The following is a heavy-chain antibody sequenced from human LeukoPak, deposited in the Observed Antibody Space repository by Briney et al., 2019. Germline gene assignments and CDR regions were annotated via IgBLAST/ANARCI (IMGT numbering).Heavy chain of an antibody. V-gene: IGHV4-38-2*01. Sequence: PSETLSLTCAVSGYSISSGYYWGWIRQPPGKGLEWIGSIYHSGSTYYNPSPKSRVTISVDTSKNQFSLKLSSVTAADTAVYYCARQGLYYYDSSGPDAFDIWGQGTMVTVSS. CDR1: GYSISSGYY. CDR2: IYHSGST. D-gene: IGHD3-22*01. J-gene: IGHJ3*02. CDR3: ARQGLYYYDSSGPDAFDI.